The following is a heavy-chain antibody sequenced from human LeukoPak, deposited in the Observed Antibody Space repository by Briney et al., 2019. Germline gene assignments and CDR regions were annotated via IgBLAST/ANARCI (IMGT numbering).Heavy chain of an antibody. Sequence: ASVKVSCKASGYTFTGYYMHWVRQAPGQGLEWMGWINPNSGGTNYAQKFQGRVTMTRDTSISTAYMELSRLRSDDTAVYYCAGECLVAKGENAFDIWGQGTMVTVSS. J-gene: IGHJ3*02. V-gene: IGHV1-2*02. CDR1: GYTFTGYY. CDR3: AGECLVAKGENAFDI. D-gene: IGHD2-8*02. CDR2: INPNSGGT.